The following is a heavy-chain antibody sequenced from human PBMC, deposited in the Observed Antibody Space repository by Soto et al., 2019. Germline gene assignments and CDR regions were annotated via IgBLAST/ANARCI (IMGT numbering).Heavy chain of an antibody. CDR1: GFTFSSYA. D-gene: IGHD1-1*01. CDR2: ISVSGDNT. V-gene: IGHV3-23*01. Sequence: EVQLLESGGGLVQPGGSLRLSCAASGFTFSSYAVTWVRQAPGKGLEWVSSISVSGDNTYYADSVKGRFTISRDNSKNTFYLQMSSLRADDTAEYYCAKAGTHSYFDYWGQGTLVTVSS. CDR3: AKAGTHSYFDY. J-gene: IGHJ4*02.